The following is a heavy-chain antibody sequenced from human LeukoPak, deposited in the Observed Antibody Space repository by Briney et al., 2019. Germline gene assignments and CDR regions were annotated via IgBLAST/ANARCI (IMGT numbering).Heavy chain of an antibody. CDR2: INPNSGGT. V-gene: IGHV1-2*02. D-gene: IGHD6-13*01. CDR1: GYTFTGYY. J-gene: IGHJ5*02. CDR3: ARRGRRIAAAVPENWFDP. Sequence: ASVKVSCKASGYTFTGYYMHWVRHAPGQGLEWMGWINPNSGGTNYAQKFQGRVTMTRDTSISTAYMELSRLRSDDTAVYYCARRGRRIAAAVPENWFDPWGQGTLVTVSS.